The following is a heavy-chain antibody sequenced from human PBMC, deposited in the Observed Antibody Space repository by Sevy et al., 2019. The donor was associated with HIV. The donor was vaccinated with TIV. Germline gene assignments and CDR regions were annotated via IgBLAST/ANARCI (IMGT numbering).Heavy chain of an antibody. D-gene: IGHD3-10*01. J-gene: IGHJ6*02. V-gene: IGHV1-18*03. Sequence: ASVKVSCKASGYTFTSYGISWVRQAPGQGLEWMGWMIAYNGNTNYAQKLQGRVTMTTDTSTSTAYMELRSLRSDDMAVYYCARDPITMVQGVIIPPRYYYGMDVWGQGTTVTVSS. CDR3: ARDPITMVQGVIIPPRYYYGMDV. CDR1: GYTFTSYG. CDR2: MIAYNGNT.